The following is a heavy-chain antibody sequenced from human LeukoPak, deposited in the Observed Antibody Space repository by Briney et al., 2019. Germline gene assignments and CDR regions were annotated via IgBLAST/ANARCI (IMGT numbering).Heavy chain of an antibody. J-gene: IGHJ4*02. Sequence: PGGSLRLSCAASGFPLSTYAMNWVRQAPGKGLEWVSVITGSGGFTQYADSVKGRFTISRDFSKNTVFLHMNSLRAEDTAMYYCARGDDSGYYDYFDYWGQGALVTVSS. CDR3: ARGDDSGYYDYFDY. D-gene: IGHD3-22*01. CDR2: ITGSGGFT. V-gene: IGHV3-23*01. CDR1: GFPLSTYA.